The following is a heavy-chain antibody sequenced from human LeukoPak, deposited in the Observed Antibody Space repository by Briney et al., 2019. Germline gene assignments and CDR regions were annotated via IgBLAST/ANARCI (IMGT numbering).Heavy chain of an antibody. D-gene: IGHD3-10*01. CDR3: AKVLPMYGSGSFDGIDI. Sequence: PGGSLRLSCAASGFTFSSYAMSWVRQAPGKGLEWVSAISGSGDNTYYADSVKGRFTISRDNSKNTQYLQMNSLRAEDTAVYYCAKVLPMYGSGSFDGIDIWGQGTMVTVSS. J-gene: IGHJ3*02. V-gene: IGHV3-23*01. CDR1: GFTFSSYA. CDR2: ISGSGDNT.